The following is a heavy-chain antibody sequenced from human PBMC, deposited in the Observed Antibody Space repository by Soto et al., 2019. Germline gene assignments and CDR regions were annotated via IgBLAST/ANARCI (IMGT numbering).Heavy chain of an antibody. CDR2: MNPNNGNT. CDR1: GYTFTSDD. CDR3: AKGPRNSGFDF. Sequence: QVQMVQSGAEVKKPGASVKVSCKASGYTFTSDDINWVRQATGQGREWMGWMNPNNGNTGYAQKFQGRVTMTRDTSINTSYRELSSPTSEDTAVYYCAKGPRNSGFDFWGQGTLVTVSS. V-gene: IGHV1-8*01. D-gene: IGHD1-7*01. J-gene: IGHJ4*02.